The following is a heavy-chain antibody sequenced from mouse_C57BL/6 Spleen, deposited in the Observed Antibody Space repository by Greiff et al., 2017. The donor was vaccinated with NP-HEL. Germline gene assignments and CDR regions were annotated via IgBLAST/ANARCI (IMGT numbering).Heavy chain of an antibody. D-gene: IGHD2-3*01. CDR2: IHPNSGST. Sequence: VQLQQSGAELVKPGASVKLSCKASGYTFTSYWMHWVKQRPGQGLEWIGMIHPNSGSTNYNEKFKSKATLTLDKSSSTAYMQLSSLTSEDSAVYYCAREGDGYYVYWGQGTTLTVAS. V-gene: IGHV1-64*01. CDR3: AREGDGYYVY. J-gene: IGHJ2*01. CDR1: GYTFTSYW.